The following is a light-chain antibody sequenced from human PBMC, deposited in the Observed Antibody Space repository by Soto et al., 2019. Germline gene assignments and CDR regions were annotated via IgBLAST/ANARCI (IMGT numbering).Light chain of an antibody. J-gene: IGLJ1*01. Sequence: QSVLTQPATGSGSPRQSLTITCTGTSSDVGSSNLVSWYQQYPGKAPKLIIYEGSRRPSGVSGRFSGSKSGNTASLTISGLQAEDEADYYCCSFASSSTFYVFGTGTKVTVL. V-gene: IGLV2-23*01. CDR2: EGS. CDR1: SSDVGSSNL. CDR3: CSFASSSTFYV.